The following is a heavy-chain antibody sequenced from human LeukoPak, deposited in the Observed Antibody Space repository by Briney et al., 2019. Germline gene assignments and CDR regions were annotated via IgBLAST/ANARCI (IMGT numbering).Heavy chain of an antibody. CDR2: IYYSGST. D-gene: IGHD3-22*01. J-gene: IGHJ3*02. CDR3: AGTYYYDSSGYSGTYHAFDI. Sequence: SETLSLTCTVSGGSISSSSYYWGWIRQSPGKGLEWIGSIYYSGSTYYNPSLKSRVTISVDTSKNQFSLKLSSVTAADTAVYYCAGTYYYDSSGYSGTYHAFDIWGQGTMVTVSS. CDR1: GGSISSSSYY. V-gene: IGHV4-39*01.